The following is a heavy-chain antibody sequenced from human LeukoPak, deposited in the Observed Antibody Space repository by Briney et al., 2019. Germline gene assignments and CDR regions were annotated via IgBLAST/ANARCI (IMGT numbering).Heavy chain of an antibody. Sequence: SETLSLTCTVSGGSISSYYWSWIRQPPGKGLEWIGYIYYSGSTNYNPSLKSRVTISVDTSKNQFSLKLSSVTAADTAVYYCATGAPFYSGSYRTTTYYFDYWGQGTLVTVSS. CDR3: ATGAPFYSGSYRTTTYYFDY. D-gene: IGHD1-26*01. J-gene: IGHJ4*02. CDR2: IYYSGST. V-gene: IGHV4-59*01. CDR1: GGSISSYY.